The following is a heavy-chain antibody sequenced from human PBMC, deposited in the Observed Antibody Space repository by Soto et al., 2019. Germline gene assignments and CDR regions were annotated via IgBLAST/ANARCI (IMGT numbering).Heavy chain of an antibody. Sequence: GSLRLSCAASGFTFSHFAMSWVRQAPEKGLEWVSTISCCDGSTYYADSVKGRFNISRDNSKNTLYLQMNSLRAEDTAVYYCAKKYHYGSGTFLYYFDYWGQGT. CDR3: AKKYHYGSGTFLYYFDY. J-gene: IGHJ4*02. D-gene: IGHD3-10*01. CDR2: ISCCDGST. V-gene: IGHV3-23*01. CDR1: GFTFSHFA.